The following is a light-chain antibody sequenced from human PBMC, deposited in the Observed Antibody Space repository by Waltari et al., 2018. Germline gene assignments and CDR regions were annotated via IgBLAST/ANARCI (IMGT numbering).Light chain of an antibody. V-gene: IGKV1-33*01. CDR1: HVIHTY. CDR3: QEYDSLPYA. J-gene: IGKJ2*01. CDR2: DAS. Sequence: DIQMTQSPSLLSASIGARVSITCQASHVIHTYLLWYQHKAGQAPKVLIYDASKMDRGVPSRFGGSGSGTDFTFTISGLQPEDVATYYCQEYDSLPYAFGQGTKVEIK.